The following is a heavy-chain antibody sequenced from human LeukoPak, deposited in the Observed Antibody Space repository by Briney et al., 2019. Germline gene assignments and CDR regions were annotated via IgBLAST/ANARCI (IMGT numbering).Heavy chain of an antibody. CDR2: IYHSGST. V-gene: IGHV4-38-2*02. D-gene: IGHD2-15*01. CDR3: ARDHIVVADYYFYYYGMDV. J-gene: IGHJ6*04. CDR1: GYSISSGYY. Sequence: SETLSLTCAVSGYSISSGYYWGWIRPPPGKGLEWIGIIYHSGSTYYNPSLKSRVTISGDTSKNQFSLKLSSVTAADTAVYYCARDHIVVADYYFYYYGMDVWGKGTTVTVSS.